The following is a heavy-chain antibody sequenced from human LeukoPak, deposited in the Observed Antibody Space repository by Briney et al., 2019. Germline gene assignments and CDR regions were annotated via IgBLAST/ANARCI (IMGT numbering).Heavy chain of an antibody. J-gene: IGHJ4*02. CDR1: GFTFSSYA. V-gene: IGHV3-23*01. CDR2: ISGSGGST. Sequence: GGSLRLSCAASGFTFSSYAMSWVRQAPGKGLEWVSAISGSGGSTYYADSVKGRFTISRDNSKNTLYLQMNSLRAEDTAVYYCAKDSDASADYYDSSGYYYVVSRSYYWGQGTLVTVSS. D-gene: IGHD3-22*01. CDR3: AKDSDASADYYDSSGYYYVVSRSYY.